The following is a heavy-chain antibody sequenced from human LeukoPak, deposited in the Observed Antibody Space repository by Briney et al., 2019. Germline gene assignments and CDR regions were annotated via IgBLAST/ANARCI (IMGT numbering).Heavy chain of an antibody. CDR1: GYTFTSYG. CDR2: ISAYNGNT. D-gene: IGHD4-23*01. V-gene: IGHV1-18*01. Sequence: GASVKVSCKASGYTFTSYGISWVRQAPGQGLEWMGWISAYNGNTNYAQKLQGRVTMTTDTSTSTAYMELRSLRSDDTAVYYCARGRVDYGGNAPFQTWFDPWGQGTLVTVSS. J-gene: IGHJ5*02. CDR3: ARGRVDYGGNAPFQTWFDP.